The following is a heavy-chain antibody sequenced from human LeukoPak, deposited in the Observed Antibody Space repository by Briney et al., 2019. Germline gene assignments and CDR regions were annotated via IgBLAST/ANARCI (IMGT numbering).Heavy chain of an antibody. D-gene: IGHD1-26*01. CDR1: GGSISSADYF. Sequence: SQTLSLTCTVSGGSISSADYFWSWIRRAPGKGREWIGYIYHSGSTYYNPSLKSRVTISVDTSKNQFSLRLSSVTAADPAVYYCASRGSNGAFDIWGQGTMVTVSS. J-gene: IGHJ3*02. CDR3: ASRGSNGAFDI. V-gene: IGHV4-30-4*01. CDR2: IYHSGST.